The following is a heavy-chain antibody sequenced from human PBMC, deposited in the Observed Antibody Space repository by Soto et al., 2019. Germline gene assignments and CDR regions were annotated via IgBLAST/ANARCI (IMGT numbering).Heavy chain of an antibody. CDR2: IIPIFGTA. D-gene: IGHD6-19*01. CDR3: GRGGSSGWYGNIEPYYYGMDV. CDR1: GGTFSSYA. Sequence: SLKVSCKASGGTFSSYAISWVRQAPGQGLEWMGGIIPIFGTANYAQKFQGRVTITADESTSTAYMELSSLRSEDTAVYYCGRGGSSGWYGNIEPYYYGMDVWGQGTTVTVS. J-gene: IGHJ6*02. V-gene: IGHV1-69*13.